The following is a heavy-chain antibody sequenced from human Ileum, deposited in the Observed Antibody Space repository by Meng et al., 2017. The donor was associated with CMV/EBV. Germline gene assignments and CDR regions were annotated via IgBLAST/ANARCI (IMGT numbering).Heavy chain of an antibody. CDR2: IYAKGNT. CDR1: GGSINNYY. D-gene: IGHD6-13*01. Sequence: QVQRQESGPGLVKPSATLSLTCTVSGGSINNYYWSWIRQSAEKGLEWIGRIYAKGNTNYNPSLQSRVTMSVDTSKNQFSLKLSSVTAADTAVYYCARDRSSSWYKDWFAPWGQGTLVTVSS. J-gene: IGHJ5*02. V-gene: IGHV4-4*07. CDR3: ARDRSSSWYKDWFAP.